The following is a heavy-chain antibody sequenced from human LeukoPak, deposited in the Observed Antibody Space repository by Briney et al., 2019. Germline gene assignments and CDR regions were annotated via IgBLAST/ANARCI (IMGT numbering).Heavy chain of an antibody. CDR2: ISGSGGST. V-gene: IGHV3-23*01. CDR3: AAHYDSSGYPYWFDP. D-gene: IGHD3-22*01. Sequence: GGSLRLSCAASGFTFSSNALSWVRQAPGKGLEWVSAISGSGGSTYHADSVKGRFTISRDNSKNTLYLQMNSLRAEDTAVYYCAAHYDSSGYPYWFDPWGQGTLVTVSS. J-gene: IGHJ5*02. CDR1: GFTFSSNA.